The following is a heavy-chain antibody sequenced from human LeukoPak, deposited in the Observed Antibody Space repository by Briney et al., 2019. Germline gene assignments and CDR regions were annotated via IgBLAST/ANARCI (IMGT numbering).Heavy chain of an antibody. CDR2: ISDNGGGR. J-gene: IGHJ4*02. Sequence: GGSLRLSCGASGFIFRNYAMSWVRQAPGEGLEWVSGISDNGGGRYYADSVKGRFTISRDNSKNMLYLQMNSLRAEDTAVYYCAKESGALGAPLYDYWGRGTLVTVSS. CDR1: GFIFRNYA. V-gene: IGHV3-23*01. CDR3: AKESGALGAPLYDY. D-gene: IGHD4/OR15-4a*01.